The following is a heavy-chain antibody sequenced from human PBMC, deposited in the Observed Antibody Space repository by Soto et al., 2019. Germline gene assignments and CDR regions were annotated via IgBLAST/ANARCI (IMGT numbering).Heavy chain of an antibody. Sequence: PGGSLRLSCAASGFTFSSYGMHWVRQAPGKGLEWVAVIWYDGSNKYYADSVKGRFTISRDNSKNTLYLQMNSLRAEDTAVYYCARAGGVWGLYYYGMDVWGQGTTVTVSS. CDR1: GFTFSSYG. CDR2: IWYDGSNK. D-gene: IGHD2-8*02. J-gene: IGHJ6*02. V-gene: IGHV3-33*01. CDR3: ARAGGVWGLYYYGMDV.